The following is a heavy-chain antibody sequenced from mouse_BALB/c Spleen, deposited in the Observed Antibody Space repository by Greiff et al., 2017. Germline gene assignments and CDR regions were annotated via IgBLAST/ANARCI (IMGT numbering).Heavy chain of an antibody. CDR1: GYSITSGYS. V-gene: IGHV3-1*02. CDR2: IHYSGST. D-gene: IGHD1-2*01. J-gene: IGHJ4*01. Sequence: EVQLQQSGPDLVKPSQSLSLTCTVTGYSITSGYSWHWLRQFPGNKLEWMGYIHYSGSTNYNPSLKSRISITRDTSKNQFFLQLNSVTTEDTATYYCARSGRYYGLYAMDYWGQGTSVTVSS. CDR3: ARSGRYYGLYAMDY.